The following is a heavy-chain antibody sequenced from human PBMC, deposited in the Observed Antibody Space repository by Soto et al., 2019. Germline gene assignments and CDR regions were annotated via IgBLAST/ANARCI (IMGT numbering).Heavy chain of an antibody. J-gene: IGHJ6*02. CDR3: ARDVGIAAAGRGEYYYYYGMDV. Sequence: QVQLVQSGAEVKKPGSSVKVSCKASGGTFSSYAISWVRQAPGQGLEWMGGIIPIFGTANYAQKFQGRVRITADESTRRAYLELSSLRSEDTAVYYCARDVGIAAAGRGEYYYYYGMDVWGQGTTVTVSS. D-gene: IGHD6-13*01. V-gene: IGHV1-69*01. CDR1: GGTFSSYA. CDR2: IIPIFGTA.